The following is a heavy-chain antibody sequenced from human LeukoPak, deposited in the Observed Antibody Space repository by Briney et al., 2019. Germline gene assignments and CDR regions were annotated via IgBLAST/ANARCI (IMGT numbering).Heavy chain of an antibody. V-gene: IGHV4-59*11. Sequence: SETLSLTCTVSGGSIGSHYWTWIRQTPGKGLEWIGYVYDIGSTKYNPSLKSRVTISVDTSKNQFSLRLSSVTAADTAVYYCATGMGLFLHYMDVWGKGTTVTVSS. CDR3: ATGMGLFLHYMDV. CDR2: VYDIGST. CDR1: GGSIGSHY. D-gene: IGHD3-10*01. J-gene: IGHJ6*03.